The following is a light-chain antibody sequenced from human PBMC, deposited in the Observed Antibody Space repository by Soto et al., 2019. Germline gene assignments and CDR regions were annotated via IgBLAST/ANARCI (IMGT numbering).Light chain of an antibody. V-gene: IGLV1-51*02. J-gene: IGLJ2*01. Sequence: QSVLTQPPSVSAAPGQKVTISCSGSSSDIGNHYVSWYQQIPGAAPRLLIYEDNHRPSGIPDRFSAAKSGTSATLGITGLQTGDEADYYCGTWDNSLTSVVVFGGGTNVTVL. CDR2: EDN. CDR1: SSDIGNHY. CDR3: GTWDNSLTSVVV.